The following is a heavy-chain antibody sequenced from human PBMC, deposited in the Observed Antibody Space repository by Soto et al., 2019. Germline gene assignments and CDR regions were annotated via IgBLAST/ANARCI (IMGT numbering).Heavy chain of an antibody. CDR2: ISAYNGNT. V-gene: IGHV1-18*01. J-gene: IGHJ6*02. CDR1: GYTCTIYG. D-gene: IGHD2-15*01. Sequence: ASVKVSCKASGYTCTIYGISWVLQAPGQGLEWMGWISAYNGNTNYAQKLQGRVTMTTDTSTSTAYMELRSLRSDDTAVYYCARDGYCSGGSCYFNGVYYYYYGMDVWGQGTTVTVSS. CDR3: ARDGYCSGGSCYFNGVYYYYYGMDV.